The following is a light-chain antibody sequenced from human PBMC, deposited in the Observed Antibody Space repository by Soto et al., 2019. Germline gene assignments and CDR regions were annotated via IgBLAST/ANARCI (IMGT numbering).Light chain of an antibody. CDR1: QSVSGSS. J-gene: IGKJ3*01. CDR3: QQYDSSPSSFT. Sequence: EIVLTQSPGTLYLSPGERATLSCRASQSVSGSSLAWYQQKPGQAPRLLIYGASSRATGIPDRFSGSGSGTDFTLTINRLEPEDFAVYYCQQYDSSPSSFTFGPGTKVDIK. CDR2: GAS. V-gene: IGKV3-20*01.